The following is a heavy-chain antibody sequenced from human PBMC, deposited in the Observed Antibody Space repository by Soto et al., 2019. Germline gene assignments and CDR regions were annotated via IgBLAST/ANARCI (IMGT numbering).Heavy chain of an antibody. CDR3: AREFLVVRGAFDY. D-gene: IGHD3-10*01. V-gene: IGHV4-4*07. CDR2: IYTSGST. Sequence: SETVSLTCTVSGGSISSYYLSWIRQPAGKGLGWIGRIYTSGSTNYNPSLKSRVTMSVDTSKNQFSLKLSSVTAADTAVYYCAREFLVVRGAFDYWGQGTLVTVYS. CDR1: GGSISSYY. J-gene: IGHJ4*02.